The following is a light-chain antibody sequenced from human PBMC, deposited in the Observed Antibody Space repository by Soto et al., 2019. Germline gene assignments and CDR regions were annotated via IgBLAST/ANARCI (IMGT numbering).Light chain of an antibody. CDR1: QSISSY. Sequence: DIQMTHSPSSLSASVGYIVTITCLASQSISSYLNWYQQKPGKAPKLLIYAAPSLQSGVPSRFSGSGSGTDFTLTISSLQPEDFATYYCQKSYSTPLNFGGGTKGDIK. CDR3: QKSYSTPLN. V-gene: IGKV1-39*01. J-gene: IGKJ4*01. CDR2: AAP.